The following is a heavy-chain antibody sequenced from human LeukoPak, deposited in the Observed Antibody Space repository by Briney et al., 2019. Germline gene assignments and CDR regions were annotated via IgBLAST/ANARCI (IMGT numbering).Heavy chain of an antibody. Sequence: ASVKVSCKVSGYTLTELSMHWVRQAPGKGLEWMGGFDPEDGETIYAQKFQGRVTMTEDTSTDTAYMELSSLRSEDTAVYYCATAVGIVVVPAAPHFDYWGQGTLVTVSS. CDR1: GYTLTELS. CDR3: ATAVGIVVVPAAPHFDY. CDR2: FDPEDGET. J-gene: IGHJ4*02. V-gene: IGHV1-24*01. D-gene: IGHD2-2*01.